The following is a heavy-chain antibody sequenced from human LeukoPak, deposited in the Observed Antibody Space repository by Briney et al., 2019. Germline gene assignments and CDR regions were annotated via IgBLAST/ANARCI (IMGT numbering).Heavy chain of an antibody. Sequence: PSETLSLTCAVYGGSFSGYYWSRIRQPPGKGLEWIGEINHSGSTNYNPSLKSRVTISVDTSKNHFSLNLNPVTAADTAVYYCARGIWSSSSFGYWGQGTLVTVSS. V-gene: IGHV4-34*01. D-gene: IGHD6-6*01. CDR1: GGSFSGYY. J-gene: IGHJ4*02. CDR2: INHSGST. CDR3: ARGIWSSSSFGY.